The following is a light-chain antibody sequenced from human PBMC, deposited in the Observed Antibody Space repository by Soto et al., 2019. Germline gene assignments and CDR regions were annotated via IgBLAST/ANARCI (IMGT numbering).Light chain of an antibody. CDR2: IAS. Sequence: DIQMTQSPSSLSASVGDRVTITCRASQSISSYLNWYQQKPGKAPKLLINIASSLQSGVPSRFSGSGPGTDFTLTISNVQPEDFATYYCQQTYSTPQPFGQGTRLEIK. J-gene: IGKJ5*01. V-gene: IGKV1-39*01. CDR1: QSISSY. CDR3: QQTYSTPQP.